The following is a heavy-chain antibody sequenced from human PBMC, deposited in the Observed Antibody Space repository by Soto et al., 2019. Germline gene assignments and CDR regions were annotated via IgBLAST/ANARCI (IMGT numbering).Heavy chain of an antibody. D-gene: IGHD3-9*01. V-gene: IGHV4-34*01. CDR1: GGSFSGYY. J-gene: IGHJ6*02. CDR3: ARAPPFQDYDILTGYYSYGMDV. CDR2: INHRGST. Sequence: SETLSLTCAVYGGSFSGYYWSWIRQPPGKGLEWIGEINHRGSTNYNPSLKSRVTISVDTSKNQFSLKLSCVTAADTAVYYCARAPPFQDYDILTGYYSYGMDVWGQGTTVTVSS.